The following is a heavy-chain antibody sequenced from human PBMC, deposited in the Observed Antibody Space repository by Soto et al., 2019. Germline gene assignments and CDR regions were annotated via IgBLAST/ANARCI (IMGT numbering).Heavy chain of an antibody. CDR3: AREGGSGRYEDYYYYYGMDV. D-gene: IGHD6-19*01. CDR2: ISAYNGNT. Sequence: ASVKVSCKASGYTFTSYGISWVRQAPGQGLEWMGWISAYNGNTNYAQKLQGRVTMTTDTSTSTAYMELRSLRSDDTAVYYCAREGGSGRYEDYYYYYGMDVWGQGTTVTVSS. J-gene: IGHJ6*02. V-gene: IGHV1-18*01. CDR1: GYTFTSYG.